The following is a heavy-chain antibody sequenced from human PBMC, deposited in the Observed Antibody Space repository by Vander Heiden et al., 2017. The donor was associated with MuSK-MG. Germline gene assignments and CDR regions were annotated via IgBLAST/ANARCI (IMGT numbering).Heavy chain of an antibody. J-gene: IGHJ4*02. D-gene: IGHD3-22*01. V-gene: IGHV3-23*01. CDR1: GFTFSSYA. Sequence: EVQLLESGGGLVQPGGSLRLSCAASGFTFSSYAMSWVRQAPGKGLEWVSAISGSGGSTYYADSVKGRFTISRDNSKNTRYLKMNSLRAEETAVYYCAKPRGNYYDSKGYFDYWGQGTLVTVSS. CDR2: ISGSGGST. CDR3: AKPRGNYYDSKGYFDY.